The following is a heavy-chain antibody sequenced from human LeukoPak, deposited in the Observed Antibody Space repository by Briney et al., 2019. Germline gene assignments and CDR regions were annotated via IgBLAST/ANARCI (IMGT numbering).Heavy chain of an antibody. Sequence: ASVKVSCKASGYTFTSNYMHWVRQAPGQVLEWMGVIAPSSGTTSYAQKFQGRVTMTRDTSTSTLYMELSSLTSEDTAVYYCARASGSSAVPFDYWGQGTLVTVSS. CDR1: GYTFTSNY. J-gene: IGHJ4*02. CDR3: ARASGSSAVPFDY. D-gene: IGHD3-10*01. V-gene: IGHV1-46*01. CDR2: IAPSSGTT.